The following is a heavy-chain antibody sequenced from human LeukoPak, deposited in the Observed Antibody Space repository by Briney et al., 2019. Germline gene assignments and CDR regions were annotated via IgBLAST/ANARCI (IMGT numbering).Heavy chain of an antibody. Sequence: GGSLRLFCAASGFSFSSYWMSWVRQAPGKGLEWVANIKEDGGEKHYVDSVKGRFTISRDNAMNSLFLQMNSLRAEDTALYYCARDVDANYWGQGALVTVSS. V-gene: IGHV3-7*01. CDR2: IKEDGGEK. CDR1: GFSFSSYW. CDR3: ARDVDANY. D-gene: IGHD5-12*01. J-gene: IGHJ4*02.